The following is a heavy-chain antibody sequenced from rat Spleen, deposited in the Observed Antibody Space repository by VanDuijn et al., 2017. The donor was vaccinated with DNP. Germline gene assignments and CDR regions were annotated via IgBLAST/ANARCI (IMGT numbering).Heavy chain of an antibody. Sequence: EVKLVESGGGLVQPGRSLKLSCAASGFNFNDYWMGWVRQAPGKGLEWIGEIDKDSSIINYTPSLKDKFTISRDNAQNTLYLQMDSVQTEDTAMYFCARSQGYYYDGSYYPFAYWGQGILVTVSS. CDR2: IDKDSSII. CDR3: ARSQGYYYDGSYYPFAY. CDR1: GFNFNDYW. D-gene: IGHD1-12*02. V-gene: IGHV4-2*01. J-gene: IGHJ3*01.